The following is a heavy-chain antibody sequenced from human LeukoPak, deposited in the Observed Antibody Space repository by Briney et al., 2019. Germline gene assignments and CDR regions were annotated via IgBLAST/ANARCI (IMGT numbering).Heavy chain of an antibody. CDR1: GFTVSYNY. V-gene: IGHV3-53*01. D-gene: IGHD3-22*01. Sequence: GGSLRLSCAVSGFTVSYNYMSRVRQAPGKGLEWVSVIYSGGSTYYADSVKGRFTISRDNSKDTLFLQMNSLRAEDTAVYYCARDALGNYDTSGYLGYWGQGTLVTVSS. CDR3: ARDALGNYDTSGYLGY. CDR2: IYSGGST. J-gene: IGHJ4*02.